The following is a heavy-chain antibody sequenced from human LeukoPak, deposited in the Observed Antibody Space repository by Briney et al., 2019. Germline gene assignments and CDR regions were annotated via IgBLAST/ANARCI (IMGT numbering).Heavy chain of an antibody. CDR2: ISGSGGST. Sequence: GGSLRLSCAASGFTFSSYAMSWVRQALGKGLEWVSAISGSGGSTYYADSVKGRFTISRDNSKNTLYLQMNSLRAEDTAVYYCVDYGDYVGDYWGQGTLVTVSS. D-gene: IGHD4-17*01. CDR3: VDYGDYVGDY. CDR1: GFTFSSYA. V-gene: IGHV3-23*01. J-gene: IGHJ4*02.